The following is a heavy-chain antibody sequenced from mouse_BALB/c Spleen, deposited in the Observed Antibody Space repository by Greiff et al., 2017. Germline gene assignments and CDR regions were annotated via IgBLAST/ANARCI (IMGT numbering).Heavy chain of an antibody. J-gene: IGHJ4*01. Sequence: EVKLVESGGDLVKPGGSLKLSCAASGFTFSSYGMSWVRQTPDKRLEWVATISSGGSYTYYPDSVKGRFTISRDNAKNTLYLQMSSLKSEDTAMYYCARQGFDPDAMDYWGQGTSVTVSS. CDR3: ARQGFDPDAMDY. CDR1: GFTFSSYG. CDR2: ISSGGSYT. V-gene: IGHV5-6*01.